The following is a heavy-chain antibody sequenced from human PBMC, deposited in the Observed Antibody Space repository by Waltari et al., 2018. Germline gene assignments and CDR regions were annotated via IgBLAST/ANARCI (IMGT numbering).Heavy chain of an antibody. CDR3: ATAGYSSGWSIGY. Sequence: EVQLVQSGAEVKKPGATVKISCKASGYTFTDYSMHWVQQPPGKGLEWMGRVDPEDGETIYAEKFQGRVTITAETSTDTAYMELSSLRSEDTAVYYCATAGYSSGWSIGYWGQGTLVTVSS. D-gene: IGHD6-19*01. J-gene: IGHJ4*02. V-gene: IGHV1-69-2*01. CDR1: GYTFTDYS. CDR2: VDPEDGET.